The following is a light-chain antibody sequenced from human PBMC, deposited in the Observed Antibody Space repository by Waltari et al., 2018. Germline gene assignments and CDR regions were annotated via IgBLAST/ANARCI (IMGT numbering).Light chain of an antibody. CDR2: GKN. V-gene: IGLV3-19*01. CDR1: SLRSYY. J-gene: IGLJ3*02. Sequence: SSELTQDPAVSVALGQTVRITCQGDSLRSYYASWYQQKPGQAPVLVIYGKNNRPSGNPDRFSGSSSGNTASLTFTGAQAEDEADYYCNSRDSSGNHLNWVFGGGTKLTVL. CDR3: NSRDSSGNHLNWV.